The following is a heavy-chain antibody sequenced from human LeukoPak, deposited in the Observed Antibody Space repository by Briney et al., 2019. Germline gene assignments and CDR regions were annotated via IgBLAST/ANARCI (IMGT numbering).Heavy chain of an antibody. J-gene: IGHJ6*02. CDR3: ARVLEFSGVNGMDV. CDR2: IYSGGST. Sequence: PGGSLRLSCAASGFTFSSYSMNWVRQAPGKGLDWVSVIYSGGSTYYADSVKGRFTISRDNSKNTLYLQMNSLRAEDTAVYYCARVLEFSGVNGMDVWGQGTTVTVSS. D-gene: IGHD2-8*01. V-gene: IGHV3-66*01. CDR1: GFTFSSYS.